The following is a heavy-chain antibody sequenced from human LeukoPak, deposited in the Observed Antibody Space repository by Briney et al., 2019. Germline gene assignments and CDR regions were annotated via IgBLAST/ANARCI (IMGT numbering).Heavy chain of an antibody. CDR2: IYYSGST. V-gene: IGHV4-59*08. D-gene: IGHD6-13*01. J-gene: IGHJ6*02. Sequence: PSETLSLTCTVSGGSISRYYWSWIRQPPGKGLEWIGNIYYSGSTNYNPSLKSRVTVSVATSKNQFSLKLSSVTAADTAVYYCASSIAAAGTPHYYYGMDVWGQGTTVTVSS. CDR3: ASSIAAAGTPHYYYGMDV. CDR1: GGSISRYY.